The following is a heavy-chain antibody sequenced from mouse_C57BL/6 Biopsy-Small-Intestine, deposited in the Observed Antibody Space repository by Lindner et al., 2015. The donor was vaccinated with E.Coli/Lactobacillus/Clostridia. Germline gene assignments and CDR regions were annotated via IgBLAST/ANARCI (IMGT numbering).Heavy chain of an antibody. CDR3: TYGNPNPFAY. CDR1: VYTFTTYW. V-gene: IGHV1-5*01. Sequence: QESGAELAKPGASVKLSCKASVYTFTTYWMHWIKQRPGQGLEWMGAIYPGNSNPTYNQKFRDKANLTAVTSANTASMELSNLAFEDSAVYYCTYGNPNPFAYWGQGTLVTVSA. J-gene: IGHJ3*01. D-gene: IGHD1-1*01. CDR2: IYPGNSNP.